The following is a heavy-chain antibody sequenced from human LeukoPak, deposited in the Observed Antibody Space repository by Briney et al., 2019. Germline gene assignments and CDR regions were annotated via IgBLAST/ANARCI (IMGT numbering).Heavy chain of an antibody. J-gene: IGHJ5*02. D-gene: IGHD2/OR15-2a*01. V-gene: IGHV4-34*01. CDR3: ARNSQDLNWFDP. CDR1: GFSFSNAW. CDR2: INHSGST. Sequence: GSLRLSCAASGFSFSNAWMSWVRQAPGKGLEWIGEINHSGSTNYNPSLKSRVTISVDTSKNQFSLKLSSVTAADTAVYYCARNSQDLNWFDPWGQGTLVTVSS.